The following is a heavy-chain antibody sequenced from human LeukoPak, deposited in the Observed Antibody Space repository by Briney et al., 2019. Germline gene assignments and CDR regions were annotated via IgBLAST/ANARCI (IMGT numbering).Heavy chain of an antibody. Sequence: SETLSLTCTVSGYSISSGYYWGWIRQPPGKGLEWIGYIYYSGSTNYNPSLKSRVTISVDMSKNQFSLKLSSVSAADTAVYYCAGHGGRAATYYFDYWGQGSLVTVSS. D-gene: IGHD6-25*01. J-gene: IGHJ4*02. CDR2: IYYSGST. V-gene: IGHV4-38-2*02. CDR1: GYSISSGYY. CDR3: AGHGGRAATYYFDY.